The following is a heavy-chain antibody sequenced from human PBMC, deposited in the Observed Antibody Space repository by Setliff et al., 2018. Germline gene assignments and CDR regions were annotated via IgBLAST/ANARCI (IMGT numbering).Heavy chain of an antibody. Sequence: SETLSLTCTVSGFYISGGYCWGWIRQSPGKGLEWIASIFHLGNAYYNPSLKSRVTMSVDTSKNQFSLKLSSVTAADTAVYYWARQSVRGLADNNWFDPWGQGTLVTSPQ. CDR3: ARQSVRGLADNNWFDP. CDR2: IFHLGNA. D-gene: IGHD2-15*01. CDR1: GFYISGGYC. V-gene: IGHV4-38-2*02. J-gene: IGHJ5*02.